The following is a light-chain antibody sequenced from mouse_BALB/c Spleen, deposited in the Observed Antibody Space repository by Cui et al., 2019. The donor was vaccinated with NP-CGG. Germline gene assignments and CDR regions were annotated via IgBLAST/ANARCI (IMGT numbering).Light chain of an antibody. CDR3: ALWYSNHWV. J-gene: IGLJ1*01. CDR2: GTN. V-gene: IGLV1*01. Sequence: QVVVTQESALTTSPGETVTLTCRSSIGAITTTNYANWVQEKPDHVFTGLIGGTNNRAPGVPARFSGSLIGDKAALTITGAQTEDEAIYFCALWYSNHWVFGGGTKLTVL. CDR1: IGAITTTNY.